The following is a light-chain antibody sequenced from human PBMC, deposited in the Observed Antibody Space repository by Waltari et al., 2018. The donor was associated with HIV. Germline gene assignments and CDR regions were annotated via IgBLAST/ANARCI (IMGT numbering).Light chain of an antibody. J-gene: IGLJ1*01. V-gene: IGLV2-18*02. CDR3: SSYKNSNTLV. CDR1: SSDIGAYNR. Sequence: QSALTQPPSVSASPGQSVTISCTGTSSDIGAYNRVSWYLQPPGTAPKVISYEVKNLPSGVPDRFSESKSGSTASLTISGLQAEDEADYFCSSYKNSNTLVFGTGTKVTVL. CDR2: EVK.